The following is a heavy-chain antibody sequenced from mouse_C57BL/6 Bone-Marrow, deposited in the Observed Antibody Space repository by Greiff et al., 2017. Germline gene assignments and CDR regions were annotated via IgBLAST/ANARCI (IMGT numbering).Heavy chain of an antibody. CDR3: ARVMGPGFAY. CDR1: GFTFSSYA. Sequence: EVQGVESGGGLVKPGGSLKLSCAASGFTFSSYAMSWVRQTPEQRLEWVATISDGGSYTYYPDNVKGRFTISRDNAKNTLYLQMSHLKSEDTAMYYCARVMGPGFAYWGQGTLVTVSA. J-gene: IGHJ3*01. D-gene: IGHD2-3*01. CDR2: ISDGGSYT. V-gene: IGHV5-4*01.